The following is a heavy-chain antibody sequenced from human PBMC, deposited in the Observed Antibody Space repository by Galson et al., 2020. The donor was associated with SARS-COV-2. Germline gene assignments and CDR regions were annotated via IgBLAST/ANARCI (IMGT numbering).Heavy chain of an antibody. V-gene: IGHV4-4*07. CDR3: ATSTSRCWKTYYYHIGV. CDR1: GGPITYFY. D-gene: IGHD3-10*01. Sequence: SETLSLTCTVSGGPITYFYWTWMRQPAGQGPQWIGRSYATGNTKYNPSLESRVTMSVDTSKNQFSLKLTSVTAADTAVYYWATSTSRCWKTYYYHIGVWCKGTTVIVSS. J-gene: IGHJ6*03. CDR2: SYATGNT.